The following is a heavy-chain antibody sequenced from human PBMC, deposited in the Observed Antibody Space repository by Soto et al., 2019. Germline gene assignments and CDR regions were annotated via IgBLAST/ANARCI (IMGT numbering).Heavy chain of an antibody. CDR1: GGSFSGYY. V-gene: IGHV4-34*01. CDR3: ARWWYCSSPSCWGYFDY. CDR2: INHSGST. D-gene: IGHD2-2*01. Sequence: SETLSLTCAVYGGSFSGYYWSWIRQPPGKGLEWIGEINHSGSTNYNPSLKSRVTISVDTSKNQFSLKLSSVTAAETAVYSCARWWYCSSPSCWGYFDYWGQGTLVTVSS. J-gene: IGHJ4*02.